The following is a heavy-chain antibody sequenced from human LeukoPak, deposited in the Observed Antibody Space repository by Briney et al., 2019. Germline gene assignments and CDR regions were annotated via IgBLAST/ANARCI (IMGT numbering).Heavy chain of an antibody. CDR1: GFTFRSYG. CDR3: AKDVQGTYSYGLDY. D-gene: IGHD5-18*01. V-gene: IGHV3-30*02. J-gene: IGHJ4*02. CDR2: IRYDGSDK. Sequence: GGSLRLSCAASGFTFRSYGMHWVRQAPGKGLEWVAFIRYDGSDKHYADSVKGRFTISRDNSNNMLYLQMNSLRAEDTAVYYCAKDVQGTYSYGLDYWGQGTLVTVSS.